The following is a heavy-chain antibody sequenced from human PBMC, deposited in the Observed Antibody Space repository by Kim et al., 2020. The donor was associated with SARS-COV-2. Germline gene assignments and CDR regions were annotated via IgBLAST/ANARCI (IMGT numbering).Heavy chain of an antibody. V-gene: IGHV3-48*03. CDR2: ISSSGSTI. J-gene: IGHJ4*02. CDR1: GFTFSSYE. D-gene: IGHD3-22*01. Sequence: GGSLRLSCAASGFTFSSYEMNWVRQAPGKGLEWVSYISSSGSTIYYADSVKGRFTISRDNAKNSLYLQMNSLRAEDTAVYYCARDGHYYDSSGQGYWGQGTLVTVSS. CDR3: ARDGHYYDSSGQGY.